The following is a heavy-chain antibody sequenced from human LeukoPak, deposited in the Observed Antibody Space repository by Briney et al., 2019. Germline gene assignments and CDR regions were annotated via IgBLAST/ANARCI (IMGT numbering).Heavy chain of an antibody. CDR2: INPNSGGT. CDR1: GYTFTGYY. V-gene: IGHV1-2*06. J-gene: IGHJ4*02. CDR3: ARAETGTYYYDSSGSFDY. D-gene: IGHD3-22*01. Sequence: ASVKVSCKASGYTFTGYYMHWVRQAPGQGLEWMGRINPNSGGTNYAQKFQGRVTMTRDTSISTAYMELSRLRSDDTAVYYCARAETGTYYYDSSGSFDYWGPGTLFTVSS.